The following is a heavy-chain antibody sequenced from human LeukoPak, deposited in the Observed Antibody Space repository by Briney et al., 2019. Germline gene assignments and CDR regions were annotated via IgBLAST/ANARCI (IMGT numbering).Heavy chain of an antibody. D-gene: IGHD2/OR15-2a*01. V-gene: IGHV3-7*01. CDR1: GFILSRYW. J-gene: IGHJ5*02. Sequence: GGSLRLSCAASGFILSRYWMSWVRQAPGKGLEWVANIRQDGSEKYYVDSVEGRFTISRDNAKNSLYLQMNSLSGEDAAVYYCASDRSMAGPPFSNWFDPWGQGTLVSVSS. CDR2: IRQDGSEK. CDR3: ASDRSMAGPPFSNWFDP.